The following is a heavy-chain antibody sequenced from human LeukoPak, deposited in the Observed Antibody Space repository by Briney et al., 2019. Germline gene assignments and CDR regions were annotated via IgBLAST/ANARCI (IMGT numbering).Heavy chain of an antibody. Sequence: GESLKISCKGAGCSFTSYWIGWVRQMPGKGRERMGIIYPGDSDTRYSPSFQGQVTISADTSISTAYLQWSCPRASDTAMYYCARALRLGELSLYEAATWGQGTLVTVSA. CDR1: GCSFTSYW. CDR2: IYPGDSDT. CDR3: ARALRLGELSLYEAAT. V-gene: IGHV5-51*01. J-gene: IGHJ5*02. D-gene: IGHD3-16*01.